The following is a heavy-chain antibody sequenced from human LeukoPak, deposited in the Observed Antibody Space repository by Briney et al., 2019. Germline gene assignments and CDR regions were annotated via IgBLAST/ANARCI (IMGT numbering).Heavy chain of an antibody. J-gene: IGHJ4*02. CDR3: ARGYCTSPRCSENRYYFDS. V-gene: IGHV4-61*02. D-gene: IGHD2-2*01. CDR2: IYSSGST. Sequence: PSETLSLTCPVSGGSITSAGYSWGWIRQPAGKGLAWIGRIYSSGSTNSNPSLKSRVTISVDTSKNQFSLKLSSVTAADTAVYYCARGYCTSPRCSENRYYFDSWGQGTLVTVSS. CDR1: GGSITSAGYS.